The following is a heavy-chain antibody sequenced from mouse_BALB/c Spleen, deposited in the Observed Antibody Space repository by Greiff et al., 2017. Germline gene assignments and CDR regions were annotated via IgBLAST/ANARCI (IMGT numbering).Heavy chain of an antibody. CDR2: INPGSGGT. CDR3: AIYYGYPFAY. CDR1: GYAFTNYL. J-gene: IGHJ3*01. D-gene: IGHD2-2*01. V-gene: IGHV1-54*01. Sequence: VQLQQSGAELVRPGTSVKVSCTASGYAFTNYLIEWVKQRPGQGLEWIGVINPGSGGTNYNEKFKGKATLTADKSSSTAYMQLSSLTSDDSAVYFCAIYYGYPFAYWGQGTLVTVSA.